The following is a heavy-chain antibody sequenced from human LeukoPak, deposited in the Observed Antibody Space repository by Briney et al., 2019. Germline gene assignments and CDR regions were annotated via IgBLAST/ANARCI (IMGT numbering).Heavy chain of an antibody. CDR3: ASALFPNYYDSSGYYYYFDY. CDR2: IYYSGST. Sequence: PSETLSLTCTVSGGSISSSSYYWGWIRQPPGKGLEWIGSIYYSGSTYYNPSLKSRVTISVDTSKNQFSLKLSSVTAADTAVYYCASALFPNYYDSSGYYYYFDYWGQGTLVTVSS. D-gene: IGHD3-22*01. CDR1: GGSISSSSYY. J-gene: IGHJ4*02. V-gene: IGHV4-39*01.